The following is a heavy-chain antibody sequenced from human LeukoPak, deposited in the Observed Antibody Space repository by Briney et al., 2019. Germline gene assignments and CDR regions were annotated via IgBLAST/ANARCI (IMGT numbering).Heavy chain of an antibody. CDR2: ISGSGGST. CDR1: GFTFSSYA. V-gene: IGHV3-23*01. J-gene: IGHJ5*02. D-gene: IGHD3-9*01. CDR3: AKGGYVLRYFDLLTGLDP. Sequence: AGGSLRLSCAASGFTFSSYAMSWVRQAPGKGLEWVSAISGSGGSTYYADSVKGRFTISRDNSKNTLYLQMNSLRAEDTAVYYCAKGGYVLRYFDLLTGLDPWGQGTLVTVSS.